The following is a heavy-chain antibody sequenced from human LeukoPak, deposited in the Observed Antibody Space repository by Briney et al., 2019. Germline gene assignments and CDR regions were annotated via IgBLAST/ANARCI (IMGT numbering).Heavy chain of an antibody. Sequence: SETLSLTCTVSGGSTSSSRYYWGWIRQPPGKGLEWIGSIYYSGGTYYNPSLKSRVTISVDTSKNQFSLKLSSVTAADTAVYYCATSRPFYGSGTYYFDNWGQGTLVTVSS. V-gene: IGHV4-39*01. CDR1: GGSTSSSRYY. CDR3: ATSRPFYGSGTYYFDN. D-gene: IGHD3-10*01. J-gene: IGHJ4*02. CDR2: IYYSGGT.